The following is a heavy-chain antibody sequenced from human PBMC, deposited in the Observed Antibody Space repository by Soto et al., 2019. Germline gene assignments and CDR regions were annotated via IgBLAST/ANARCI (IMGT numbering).Heavy chain of an antibody. Sequence: QVQLVQSGAEVKKPGALVKVSCKASGYTFTSYYMHWVRQAPGQGLEWLVIINPGGGSTSYAQKCQGRVTMTRDTSTSPVDMEVRSLGSEDTAVYYCAREDSTSSRTCDYWGQGTLVTVSS. D-gene: IGHD6-6*01. CDR3: AREDSTSSRTCDY. CDR1: GYTFTSYY. CDR2: INPGGGST. J-gene: IGHJ4*02. V-gene: IGHV1-46*01.